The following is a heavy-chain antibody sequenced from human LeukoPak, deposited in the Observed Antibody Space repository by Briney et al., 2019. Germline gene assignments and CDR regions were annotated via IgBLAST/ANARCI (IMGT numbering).Heavy chain of an antibody. CDR2: IYTSGST. CDR1: GGSISSYY. J-gene: IGHJ4*02. D-gene: IGHD3-22*01. Sequence: SETQSLTCTVSGGSISSYYWSWIRQPAGKGLEWIGRIYTSGSTNYNPSLKSRVTMSVDTSKNQFSLKLSSVTAADTAVYYCARDRYYYDSSGKLYFDYWGQGTLVTVSS. CDR3: ARDRYYYDSSGKLYFDY. V-gene: IGHV4-4*07.